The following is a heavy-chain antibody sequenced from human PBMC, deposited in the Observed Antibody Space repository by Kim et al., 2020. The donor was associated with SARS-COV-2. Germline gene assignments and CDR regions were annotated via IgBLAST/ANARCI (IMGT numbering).Heavy chain of an antibody. V-gene: IGHV3-23*01. CDR2: ISGSGGST. CDR3: AKDGRYCSSTSCYPRYYYYGMDV. D-gene: IGHD2-2*01. J-gene: IGHJ6*02. CDR1: GFTFSSYA. Sequence: GGSLRLSCAASGFTFSSYAMSWVRQAPGKGLEWVSAISGSGGSTYYADSVKGRFPISRDNSKNTLYLQMNSLRAEDTAVYYCAKDGRYCSSTSCYPRYYYYGMDVWGQGTTVTVSS.